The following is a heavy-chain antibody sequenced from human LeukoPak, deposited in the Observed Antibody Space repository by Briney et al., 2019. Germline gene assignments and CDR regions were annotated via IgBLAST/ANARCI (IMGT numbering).Heavy chain of an antibody. CDR2: IYADDSDT. CDR1: GYNFINSW. V-gene: IGHV5-51*01. D-gene: IGHD3-10*01. CDR3: ARRKGSGSYDY. Sequence: GESLKISCKASGYNFINSWIGWVRQMPGKGLEYMGIIYADDSDTRYSPSFQGQVTISADKSISTAYLQWSSLKASDTAMYYCARRKGSGSYDYWGQGTLVTVSS. J-gene: IGHJ4*02.